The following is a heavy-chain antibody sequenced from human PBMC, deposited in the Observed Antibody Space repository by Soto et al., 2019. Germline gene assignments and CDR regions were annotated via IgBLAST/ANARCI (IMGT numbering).Heavy chain of an antibody. J-gene: IGHJ6*02. V-gene: IGHV3-30*03. Sequence: VGSLRLSCAASGFTFSNYAMHWVRQAPGKGLEWVAVISYDGSEKYLADSVKGRFTISRDSAKNSLYLQMNSLRDEDTAVYYCARNYDFWSGYYGMDVWGQGTTVTVSS. D-gene: IGHD3-3*01. CDR1: GFTFSNYA. CDR3: ARNYDFWSGYYGMDV. CDR2: ISYDGSEK.